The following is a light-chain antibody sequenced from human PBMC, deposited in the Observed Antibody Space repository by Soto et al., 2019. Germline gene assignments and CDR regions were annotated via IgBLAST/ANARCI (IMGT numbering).Light chain of an antibody. CDR2: HDT. V-gene: IGLV3-21*01. CDR3: IVGVFPGDPLI. CDR1: KIGSKS. Sequence: SYELTQSPSVSVALGKTATITCGGNKIGSKSVHWYQHKPGLAPVLVMSHDTHRPSGLPERFSGSNPGNTATLTTNRVEAGDEADYYCIVGVFPGDPLILGGGSKLTAL. J-gene: IGLJ2*01.